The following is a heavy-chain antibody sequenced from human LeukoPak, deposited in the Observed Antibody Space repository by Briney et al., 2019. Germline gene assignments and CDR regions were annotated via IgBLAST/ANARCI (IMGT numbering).Heavy chain of an antibody. CDR3: AAGGFLEWFTHVYYFDY. Sequence: ASVKVSCKASGGTFSSYAISWVRQAPGQGLEWMGGIIPIFGTANYAQKFQGRVTITADESTSTAYMELSSLRSEDTAVYYFAAGGFLEWFTHVYYFDYWGQGTLVTVSS. V-gene: IGHV1-69*13. D-gene: IGHD3-3*01. CDR2: IIPIFGTA. CDR1: GGTFSSYA. J-gene: IGHJ4*02.